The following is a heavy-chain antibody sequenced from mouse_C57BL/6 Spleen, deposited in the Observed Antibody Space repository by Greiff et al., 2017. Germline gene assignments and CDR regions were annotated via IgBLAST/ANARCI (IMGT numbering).Heavy chain of an antibody. D-gene: IGHD2-4*01. CDR1: GYTFTSYW. V-gene: IGHV1-69*01. J-gene: IGHJ2*01. Sequence: QVQLQQPGAELVMPGASVKLSCKASGYTFTSYWMHWVKQRPGPGLEWIGEIDPSDSYTNYNQKFKGKSTLTVDTSSSTAYMPLSSLTSEDSAVYYCARSTMTLHFGDWGQGTALTVSS. CDR2: IDPSDSYT. CDR3: ARSTMTLHFGD.